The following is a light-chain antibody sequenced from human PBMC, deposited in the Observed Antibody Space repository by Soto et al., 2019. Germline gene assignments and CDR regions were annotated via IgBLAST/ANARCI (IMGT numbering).Light chain of an antibody. J-gene: IGLJ1*01. Sequence: QSVLTQPPSVSGAPGQRVTISCTGSSSNIGAGYDVHWYHQLPGTAPKLLIYTNSSRPSGVPERFSGSKSGTSASLAITGLQAEDEADYYCQSYDSSLSGLYVFGTGTKLTVL. CDR3: QSYDSSLSGLYV. CDR1: SSNIGAGYD. V-gene: IGLV1-40*01. CDR2: TNS.